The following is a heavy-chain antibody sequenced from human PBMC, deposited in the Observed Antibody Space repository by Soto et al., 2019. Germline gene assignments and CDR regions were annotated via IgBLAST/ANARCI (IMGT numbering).Heavy chain of an antibody. CDR3: ARDFGKLELPCDY. CDR1: GFTFSSYA. CDR2: ISYDGSNK. Sequence: GGSLRLSCAASGFTFSSYAMHWVRQAPGKRLEWVAVISYDGSNKYYADSVKGRFTISRDNSKNTLYLQMNSLRAEDTAVYYCARDFGKLELPCDYWSQGTLVTVSS. J-gene: IGHJ4*02. V-gene: IGHV3-30-3*01. D-gene: IGHD1-7*01.